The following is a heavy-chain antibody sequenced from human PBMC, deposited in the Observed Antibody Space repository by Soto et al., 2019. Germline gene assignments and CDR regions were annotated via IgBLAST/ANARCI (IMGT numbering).Heavy chain of an antibody. V-gene: IGHV4-4*02. Sequence: QVQLQESGPGLLKPSGTLSLTCTVSGDSMSSSNWWNWVRQPPGKGLEWIGEAHHSGRTNYNPSLRSRVTISVDRSQNLFSLKLASVTAADTAVYYCVSSEAPALDYWGQGTLVTVSS. CDR3: VSSEAPALDY. CDR2: AHHSGRT. CDR1: GDSMSSSNW. J-gene: IGHJ4*02.